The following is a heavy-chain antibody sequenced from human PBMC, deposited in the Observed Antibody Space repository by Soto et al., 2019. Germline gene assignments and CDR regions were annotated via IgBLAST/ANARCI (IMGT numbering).Heavy chain of an antibody. CDR2: ISYDGSNK. Sequence: QVQLVESGGGVVQPGRSLRLSCAAPGFTFSSYAMHWVRQAPGKGLEWVAVISYDGSNKYYADSVKGRFTISRDNSKNTLYLQMNSLRSEDTAVYYCASGYYYDSSGSGDYWGQGTLVTVSS. J-gene: IGHJ4*02. CDR1: GFTFSSYA. CDR3: ASGYYYDSSGSGDY. V-gene: IGHV3-30-3*01. D-gene: IGHD3-22*01.